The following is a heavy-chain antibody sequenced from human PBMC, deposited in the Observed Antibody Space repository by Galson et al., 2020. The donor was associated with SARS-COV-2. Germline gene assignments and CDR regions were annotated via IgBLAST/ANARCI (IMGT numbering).Heavy chain of an antibody. J-gene: IGHJ4*02. CDR1: GFSLSNFG. CDR3: AKDGAYNSDLTHPGAINR. CDR2: IRHDGTTK. D-gene: IGHD1-26*01. V-gene: IGHV3-30*02. Sequence: GGSLRLSCAASGFSLSNFGMHWVRQAPGKGLEWVAYIRHDGTTKYHADSVKGRFTISRDSSDNTVHLQMTSLRVEDTALYFCAKDGAYNSDLTHPGAINRWGQGILVTVSS.